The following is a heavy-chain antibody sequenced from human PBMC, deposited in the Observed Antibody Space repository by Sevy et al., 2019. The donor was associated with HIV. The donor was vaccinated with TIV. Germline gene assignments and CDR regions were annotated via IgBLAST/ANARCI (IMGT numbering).Heavy chain of an antibody. CDR3: ARDVDTPFVRSFDS. J-gene: IGHJ4*02. D-gene: IGHD5-18*01. V-gene: IGHV3-48*02. Sequence: GSLRLSCVVSGLTFSSDSMNWVRQAPGKGLEWLAYISSSSRTFYYADSVEGRCTISRDNDKKSVFLQMNNLRDEDSATYYCARDVDTPFVRSFDSWGQGTLVTVSS. CDR1: GLTFSSDS. CDR2: ISSSSRTF.